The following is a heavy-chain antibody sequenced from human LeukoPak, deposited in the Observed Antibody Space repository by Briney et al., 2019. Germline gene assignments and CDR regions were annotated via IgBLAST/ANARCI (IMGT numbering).Heavy chain of an antibody. J-gene: IGHJ4*02. CDR1: EFIFSSYA. D-gene: IGHD6-13*01. V-gene: IGHV3-23*01. CDR2: ISGSGGST. CDR3: ATDSSTWYFDY. Sequence: TGGSLRLSCAASEFIFSSYAMSWVRQAPGKGLEWVSGISGSGGSTDYADSVKGRFTISRDNSKNTLYLQMNSLRAEDTAVYYCATDSSTWYFDYWGQGTQVTVSP.